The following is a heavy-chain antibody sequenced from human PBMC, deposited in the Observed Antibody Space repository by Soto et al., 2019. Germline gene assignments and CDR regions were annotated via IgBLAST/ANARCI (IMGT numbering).Heavy chain of an antibody. J-gene: IGHJ4*02. Sequence: QITLNESGPTVVRPTETLTLTCRFSGFSLTTSGVGVGWIRQSPGKAPEWLALIYWDDDKRYSASLKSRLTTPKDTSKNRVVLTVSDLDPTDTATYYCAHRVLRTVFGLVTTTAIYFDFWGQGTPVAVSS. CDR3: AHRVLRTVFGLVTTTAIYFDF. V-gene: IGHV2-5*02. D-gene: IGHD3-3*01. CDR2: IYWDDDK. CDR1: GFSLTTSGVG.